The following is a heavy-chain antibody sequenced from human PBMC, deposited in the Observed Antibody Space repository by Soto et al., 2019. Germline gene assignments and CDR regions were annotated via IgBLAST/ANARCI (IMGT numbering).Heavy chain of an antibody. D-gene: IGHD3-3*01. Sequence: PSETLSLTCTVSGGSISSYYWSWIRQPPGKGLEWIVYIYYSGSTNYNPSLKSRVTISVDTSKNQFSLKLSSVTAADTAVYYCARGGPITIFGVVIPPYYYYGMDVWGQGTTVTVSS. CDR2: IYYSGST. J-gene: IGHJ6*02. CDR1: GGSISSYY. CDR3: ARGGPITIFGVVIPPYYYYGMDV. V-gene: IGHV4-59*01.